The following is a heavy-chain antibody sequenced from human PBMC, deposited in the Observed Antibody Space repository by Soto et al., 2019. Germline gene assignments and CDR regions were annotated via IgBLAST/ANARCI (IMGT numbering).Heavy chain of an antibody. CDR1: GYTFIGYY. Sequence: ASVKVSCKASGYTFIGYYIHWVRQAPGQGLEWMGSINPNSGGTNYAQNFRGWVTMTRDTSITTAYMELSRLRSGDTAVYYCARDRAVYSGHAFSYYYYAMDVWGQGTTVTVSS. V-gene: IGHV1-2*04. J-gene: IGHJ6*02. CDR2: INPNSGGT. CDR3: ARDRAVYSGHAFSYYYYAMDV. D-gene: IGHD5-12*01.